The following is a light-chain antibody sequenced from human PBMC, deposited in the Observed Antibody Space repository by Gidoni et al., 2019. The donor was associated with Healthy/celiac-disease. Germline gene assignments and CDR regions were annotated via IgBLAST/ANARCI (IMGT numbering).Light chain of an antibody. CDR2: GAS. J-gene: IGKJ4*01. CDR3: QQYNNWPPVT. CDR1: QSVSSN. Sequence: EIVMTQSPATLSVSPGERATLSCRASQSVSSNLAWYQHKPGQAPRLLICGASTRATGILARISGSGSGTEFTLTISSLQSEDFAVYYCQQYNNWPPVTFXGXTKVEIK. V-gene: IGKV3-15*01.